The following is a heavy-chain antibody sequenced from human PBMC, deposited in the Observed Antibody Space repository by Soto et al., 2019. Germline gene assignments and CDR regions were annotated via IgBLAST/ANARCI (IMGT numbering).Heavy chain of an antibody. Sequence: PSETLSLTCTVSGGSISSGRYYLSWIRQHPGKGLEWIGDLYYSGSTYYNPSLKSRVTISVDTSKNQFSLRLSSVTAADTAVYYCARVPAATGDYYGMDVWGQGTTVTVSS. CDR2: LYYSGST. D-gene: IGHD2-2*01. V-gene: IGHV4-31*03. CDR1: GGSISSGRYY. CDR3: ARVPAATGDYYGMDV. J-gene: IGHJ6*02.